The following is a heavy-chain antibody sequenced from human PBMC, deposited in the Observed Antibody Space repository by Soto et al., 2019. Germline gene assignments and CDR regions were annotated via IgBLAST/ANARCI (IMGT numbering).Heavy chain of an antibody. Sequence: ASVKVSCKASGYTFTSYYMHWVRQAPGQGLEWMGIINPSGGSTSYAQKFQGRVTMTRDTSTSTVYMELSSLRSEDTAVYYCANSAVAGTFSDYWGQGTLVTVSS. D-gene: IGHD6-19*01. CDR1: GYTFTSYY. V-gene: IGHV1-46*01. CDR3: ANSAVAGTFSDY. CDR2: INPSGGST. J-gene: IGHJ4*02.